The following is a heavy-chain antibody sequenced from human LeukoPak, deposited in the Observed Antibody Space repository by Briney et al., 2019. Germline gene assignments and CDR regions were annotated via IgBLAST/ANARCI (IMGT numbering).Heavy chain of an antibody. Sequence: GGSLRLSCAASGFTFSSYAMSWVRQAPGKGLEWVSAISGSGGSTYYADSVKGRFTISRDNSKNTLYLQMNSLRAEDTAVYYCARDHCSSTSCFLPGGWFDPWGQGTLVTVSS. CDR3: ARDHCSSTSCFLPGGWFDP. CDR2: ISGSGGST. V-gene: IGHV3-23*01. D-gene: IGHD2-2*01. J-gene: IGHJ5*02. CDR1: GFTFSSYA.